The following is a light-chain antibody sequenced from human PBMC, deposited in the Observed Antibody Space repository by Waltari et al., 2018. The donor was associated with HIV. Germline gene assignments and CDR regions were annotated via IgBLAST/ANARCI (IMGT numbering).Light chain of an antibody. CDR3: STYGDSLRVL. CDR1: SSHIGAYDS. CDR2: EVT. Sequence: QSALTQPPSASGSLGQSVTIPCTGSSSHIGAYDSVSWFQQHPRSAPKLLLYEVTRRPSTVSDRFSGSRSGSTAFLTVAGLQPDDEATYFCSTYGDSLRVLFGGGTNVTVL. V-gene: IGLV2-8*01. J-gene: IGLJ3*02.